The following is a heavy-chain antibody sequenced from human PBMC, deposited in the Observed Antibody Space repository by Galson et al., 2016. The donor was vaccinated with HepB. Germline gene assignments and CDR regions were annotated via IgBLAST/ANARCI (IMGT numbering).Heavy chain of an antibody. CDR1: GFTFTNAW. D-gene: IGHD3-9*01. V-gene: IGHV3-15*07. CDR2: IKSKTDGGTT. CDR3: TTDHDDILTGYSNYAFDI. Sequence: SLRLSCAASGFTFTNAWMNWVRQAPGKGLEWVGRIKSKTDGGTTDYAAPVKGRFTNSRDDSQNTLYLQMNSLKTEDTAVYYCTTDHDDILTGYSNYAFDIWGQGTMVTVSS. J-gene: IGHJ3*02.